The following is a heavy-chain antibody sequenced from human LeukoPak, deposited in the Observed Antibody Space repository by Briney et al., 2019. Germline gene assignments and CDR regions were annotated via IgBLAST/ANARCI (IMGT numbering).Heavy chain of an antibody. J-gene: IGHJ4*02. CDR2: INSGGST. Sequence: GGSLRLSCAASGFTFSSYAMSWVRQAPGKGLEWVSTINSGGSTYYADSVKGRFTISRDNSKNTLYLQMNSLRAEDTAVYYCAPDPNKWLRNYWGQGTLVTVSS. CDR1: GFTFSSYA. V-gene: IGHV3-23*01. D-gene: IGHD5-12*01. CDR3: APDPNKWLRNY.